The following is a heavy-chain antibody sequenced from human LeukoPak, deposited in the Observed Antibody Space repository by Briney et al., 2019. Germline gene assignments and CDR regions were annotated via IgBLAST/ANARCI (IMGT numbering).Heavy chain of an antibody. Sequence: GGSLRLSCAASGFTLRSYAMNWVRQAPGKGLEWVSYISSSGSTIYYADSVKGRFTISRDNAKNSLYLQMNSLRAEDTAVYYCARETTVTFDYWGQGTLVTVSS. V-gene: IGHV3-48*03. CDR3: ARETTVTFDY. J-gene: IGHJ4*02. CDR1: GFTLRSYA. CDR2: ISSSGSTI. D-gene: IGHD4-17*01.